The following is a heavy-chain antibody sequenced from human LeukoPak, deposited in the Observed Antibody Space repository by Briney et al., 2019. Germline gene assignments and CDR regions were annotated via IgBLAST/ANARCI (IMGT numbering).Heavy chain of an antibody. CDR3: ARRGSGYHNWFDL. CDR1: GGSIRSINW. J-gene: IGHJ5*02. CDR2: IYHSGST. V-gene: IGHV4-4*02. Sequence: SETLSLTCADSGGSIRSINWWSWVRQPPGKGLERIGEIYHSGSTNYNPSLKSRVTISVDKSKNQFSLKLSSVTAADTAVYYCARRGSGYHNWFDLWGQGTLVTVSS. D-gene: IGHD3-22*01.